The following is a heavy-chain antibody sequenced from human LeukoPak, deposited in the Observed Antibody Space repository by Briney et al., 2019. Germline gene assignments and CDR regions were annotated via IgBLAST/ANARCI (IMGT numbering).Heavy chain of an antibody. Sequence: GGSLRLSCAASGFTFSNYWMTWVRQAPGKGLEWVANINRDGSERYYVDSVKGRFTISRDDAKSSLYLQMNSLRAEDTAVYYCACTPSSWYRGPDCWGQGTLVTVSS. V-gene: IGHV3-7*03. CDR2: INRDGSER. J-gene: IGHJ4*02. CDR3: ACTPSSWYRGPDC. CDR1: GFTFSNYW. D-gene: IGHD6-13*01.